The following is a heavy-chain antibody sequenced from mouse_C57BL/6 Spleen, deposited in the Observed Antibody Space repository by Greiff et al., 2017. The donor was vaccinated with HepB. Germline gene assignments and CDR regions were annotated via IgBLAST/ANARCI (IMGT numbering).Heavy chain of an antibody. D-gene: IGHD2-2*01. CDR2: INPNNGGT. Sequence: VHVKQSGPELVKPGASVKMSCKASGYTFTDYKMHWVKQSHGKSLEWIGYINPNNGGTSYNQKFKGKATLTVNKSSSTAYMELRSLTSEDSAVYYCAGYGYDEGVLAYWGQGTLVTVSA. CDR3: AGYGYDEGVLAY. CDR1: GYTFTDYK. V-gene: IGHV1-22*01. J-gene: IGHJ3*01.